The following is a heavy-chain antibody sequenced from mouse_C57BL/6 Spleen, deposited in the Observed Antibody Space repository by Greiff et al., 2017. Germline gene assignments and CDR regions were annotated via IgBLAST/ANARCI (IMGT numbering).Heavy chain of an antibody. CDR3: ARDPYYYGFDY. CDR2: ISYDGSN. J-gene: IGHJ2*01. Sequence: DVKLQESGPGLVKPSQSLSLTCSVTGYSITSGYYWNWIRQFPGNKLEWMGYISYDGSNNYNPSLKNRISITRDTSKNQFFLKLNSVTTEDTATYYCARDPYYYGFDYWGQGTTLTVSS. D-gene: IGHD1-1*01. V-gene: IGHV3-6*01. CDR1: GYSITSGYY.